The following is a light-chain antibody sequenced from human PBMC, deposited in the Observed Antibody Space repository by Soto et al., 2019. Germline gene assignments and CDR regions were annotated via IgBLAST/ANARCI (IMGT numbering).Light chain of an antibody. J-gene: IGKJ5*01. CDR1: QGISTY. CDR2: TAS. V-gene: IGKV1-9*01. CDR3: QQLNSDPPIT. Sequence: IQLTQSPSSLSASVGDRVTITYRASQGISTYLAWYQQKPGRAPKLLIYTASTLQSGVPSRFSGRGSGTDFTLTISSLQPDDFATYYCQQLNSDPPITFGQGTRLEIK.